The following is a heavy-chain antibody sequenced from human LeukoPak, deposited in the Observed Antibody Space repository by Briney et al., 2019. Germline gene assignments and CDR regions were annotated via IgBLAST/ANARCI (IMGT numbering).Heavy chain of an antibody. CDR3: ARSRVGSYYYDSSGYVDY. CDR2: INHSGST. V-gene: IGHV4-34*01. D-gene: IGHD3-22*01. Sequence: SETLSLTCAVYGGSFSGYYWSWIRQPPGKGLEWIGEINHSGSTNYNPSLKSRVTISVDTSKNQFPLKLSSVTAADTAVYYCARSRVGSYYYDSSGYVDYWGQGTLVTVSS. J-gene: IGHJ4*02. CDR1: GGSFSGYY.